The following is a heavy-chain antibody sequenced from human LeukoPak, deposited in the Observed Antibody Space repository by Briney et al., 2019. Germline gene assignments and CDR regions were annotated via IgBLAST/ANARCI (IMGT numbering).Heavy chain of an antibody. J-gene: IGHJ6*03. CDR3: ASYSSATAYCYYSYMDV. Sequence: ASVKVSCKAFGYTFTGYYIHWVRQAPGPGLQWMGSIHPNSGDTKYAQKLQGRVTMTGDTSINTAYMVLSGITSDATAVYYSASYSSATAYCYYSYMDVWGKGTTVIVSS. CDR2: IHPNSGDT. CDR1: GYTFTGYY. V-gene: IGHV1-2*02. D-gene: IGHD3-10*01.